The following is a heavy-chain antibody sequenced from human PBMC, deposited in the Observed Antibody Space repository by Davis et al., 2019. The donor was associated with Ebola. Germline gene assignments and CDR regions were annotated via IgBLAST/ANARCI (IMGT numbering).Heavy chain of an antibody. V-gene: IGHV1-18*01. CDR2: ISAYNGNT. Sequence: AASVKVSCKASGYTFTNYDIHWVRQATGQGLEWMGWISAYNGNTNYAQKLQGRVTMTTDTSTSTAYMELRSLRSDDTAVYYCARRVGYCSGGSCYFGWFDPWGQGTLVTVSS. CDR1: GYTFTNYD. CDR3: ARRVGYCSGGSCYFGWFDP. J-gene: IGHJ5*02. D-gene: IGHD2-15*01.